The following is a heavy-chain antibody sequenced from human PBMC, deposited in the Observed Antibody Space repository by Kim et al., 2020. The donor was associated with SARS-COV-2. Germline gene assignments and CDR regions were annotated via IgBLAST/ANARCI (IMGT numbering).Heavy chain of an antibody. D-gene: IGHD2-8*01. CDR3: AREESNGPARFDY. J-gene: IGHJ4*02. Sequence: YAESCKGRFTISRDNSKNMLYVQVNSLRAEDTATYYWAREESNGPARFDYWGQGTQVTVAS. V-gene: IGHV3-30*03.